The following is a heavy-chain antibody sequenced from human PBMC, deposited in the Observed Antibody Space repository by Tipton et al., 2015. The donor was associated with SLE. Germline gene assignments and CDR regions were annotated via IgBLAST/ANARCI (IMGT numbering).Heavy chain of an antibody. CDR3: ARVAAAAGTAFDI. V-gene: IGHV4-34*01. D-gene: IGHD6-13*01. CDR2: INHSGST. J-gene: IGHJ3*02. Sequence: TLSLTCAVYGGSFSGYYWSWIRQPPGKGLEWIGEINHSGSTNYNPSLKSRVTISVDTSKNQFSLKLSSVTAADTAVYYCARVAAAAGTAFDIWGQGTMVTVSS. CDR1: GGSFSGYY.